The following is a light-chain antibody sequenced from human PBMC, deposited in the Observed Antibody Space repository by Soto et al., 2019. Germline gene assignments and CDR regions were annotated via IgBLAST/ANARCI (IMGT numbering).Light chain of an antibody. V-gene: IGKV3-15*01. CDR1: QSVSSN. J-gene: IGKJ4*01. CDR3: QQYNNLPLLT. Sequence: EIVMTQSPATLSVSPGERATLSCRASQSVSSNLAWYQQKPGQAPRLLIYGASTRATGIPARFSGSGSGTEFTLTISSLQSEDFAVYYCQQYNNLPLLTFXGGTKADIK. CDR2: GAS.